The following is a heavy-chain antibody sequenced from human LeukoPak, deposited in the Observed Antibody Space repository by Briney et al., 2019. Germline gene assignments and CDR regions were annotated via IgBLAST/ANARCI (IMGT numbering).Heavy chain of an antibody. CDR1: GGTFSSYA. V-gene: IGHV1-69*04. CDR3: ARAIAVAGTTYFDY. Sequence: SVKVSCKASGGTFSSYAISWVRQAPGQGLEWMGRIIPTLGIANYAQKFQGRVTITADKSTSTAYMELSSLRSEDTAVYYCARAIAVAGTTYFDYWGQGTLVTVSS. J-gene: IGHJ4*02. D-gene: IGHD6-19*01. CDR2: IIPTLGIA.